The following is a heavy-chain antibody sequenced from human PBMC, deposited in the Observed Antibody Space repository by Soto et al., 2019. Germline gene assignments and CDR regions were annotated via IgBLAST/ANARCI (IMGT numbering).Heavy chain of an antibody. CDR3: ASDGTESFVPNTAMVDY. D-gene: IGHD5-18*01. J-gene: IGHJ4*02. CDR1: GFTFSSYA. CDR2: ISGSGGST. Sequence: QPGGSLRLSCAASGFTFSSYAMSWVRQAPGKGLEWVSAISGSGGSTYYADSVKGRFTISRDNSKNTLYLQMNSLRAEDTAVYYCASDGTESFVPNTAMVDYWRQGTLVTVSS. V-gene: IGHV3-23*01.